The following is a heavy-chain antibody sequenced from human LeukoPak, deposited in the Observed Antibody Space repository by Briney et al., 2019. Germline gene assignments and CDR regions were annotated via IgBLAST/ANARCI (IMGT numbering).Heavy chain of an antibody. J-gene: IGHJ4*02. CDR1: GFTFSSYW. V-gene: IGHV3-74*01. Sequence: PGGSLRLSCAASGFTFSSYWIHWVRQAPGKGLVWVSRINIDGSSTSHADSVKGRFTISRDNAKSTLSLQMNSLTVEDTAVYYCVRATSQAFDYWGQGTLVTVSS. CDR2: INIDGSST. CDR3: VRATSQAFDY.